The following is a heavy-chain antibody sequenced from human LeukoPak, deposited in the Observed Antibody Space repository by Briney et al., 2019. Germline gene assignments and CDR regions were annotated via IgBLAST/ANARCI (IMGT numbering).Heavy chain of an antibody. D-gene: IGHD6-13*01. CDR1: GGSFSGYY. CDR3: ARGNHKRYSSSWYRPFDY. CDR2: INHSGST. J-gene: IGHJ4*02. V-gene: IGHV4-34*01. Sequence: RASETLSLTCAVYGGSFSGYYWSWIRQPPGKGLEWIGEINHSGSTNYNPSLKSRVTISVDTSKNQFSLKLSSVTAADTAVYYCARGNHKRYSSSWYRPFDYWGQGTLVTVSS.